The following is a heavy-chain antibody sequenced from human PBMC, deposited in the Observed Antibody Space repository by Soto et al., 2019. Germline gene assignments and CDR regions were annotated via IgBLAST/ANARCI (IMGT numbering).Heavy chain of an antibody. Sequence: GGSLRLSCAATRFTFSNYWMTWVRQAPGKGLEWVANINQDGGEKFYVDSVKGRFTISRDNARNSLYLQMSALRADDTAVYYCEAVGGTGYVGYCGQGTRVTVSS. D-gene: IGHD5-12*01. CDR1: RFTFSNYW. V-gene: IGHV3-7*01. CDR2: INQDGGEK. J-gene: IGHJ4*02. CDR3: EAVGGTGYVGY.